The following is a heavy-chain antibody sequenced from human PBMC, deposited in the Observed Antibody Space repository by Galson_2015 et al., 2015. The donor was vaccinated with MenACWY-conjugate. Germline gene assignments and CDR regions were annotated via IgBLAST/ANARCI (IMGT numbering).Heavy chain of an antibody. V-gene: IGHV3-74*01. J-gene: IGHJ4*02. D-gene: IGHD1-26*01. CDR2: INSDGSST. CDR1: GFTFSTYW. Sequence: CAASGFTFSTYWLHWVRQAPGQGLVWVSRINSDGSSTSYADSVKGRFTISRDNAKNTLYLQMNSLRAEDTAVYYCARLGGSYKTTSHFDYWGQGTLVTVSS. CDR3: ARLGGSYKTTSHFDY.